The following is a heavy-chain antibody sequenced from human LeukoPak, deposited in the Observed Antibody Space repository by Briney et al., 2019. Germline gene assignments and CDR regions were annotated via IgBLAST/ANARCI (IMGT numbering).Heavy chain of an antibody. CDR3: ARGLSASYDFNWFDS. CDR1: GGSISGYY. J-gene: IGHJ5*01. Sequence: SETLSLTCTVSGGSISGYYWNWVRQPAGKGPEWMGRINTSGTTRYDPSLKSRVTMSVDTSKNQFSLKLTSVTAADTAVYYCARGLSASYDFNWFDSWGQGTLVTVSS. D-gene: IGHD2/OR15-2a*01. CDR2: INTSGTT. V-gene: IGHV4-4*07.